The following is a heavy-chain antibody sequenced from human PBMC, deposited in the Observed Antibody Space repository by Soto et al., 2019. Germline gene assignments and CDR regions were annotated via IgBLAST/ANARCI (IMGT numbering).Heavy chain of an antibody. CDR1: GGTFSSYV. V-gene: IGHV1-69*12. CDR2: FIPIFGTA. Sequence: QVHLVQSGAEVKKPGSSVKVSCKASGGTFSSYVISWVRLAPGQGLEWMGGFIPIFGTANYAQKFQGRVTITADESTTTVYMEISSLRSEDTAVYYCARVPNYYDSSGKYYYGMDVWGQGTTVTVSS. CDR3: ARVPNYYDSSGKYYYGMDV. J-gene: IGHJ6*02. D-gene: IGHD3-22*01.